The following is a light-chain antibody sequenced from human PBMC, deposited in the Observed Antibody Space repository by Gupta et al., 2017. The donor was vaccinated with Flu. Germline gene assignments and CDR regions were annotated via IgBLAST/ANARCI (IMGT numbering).Light chain of an antibody. CDR1: QDINIF. J-gene: IGKJ4*01. CDR3: QQDGDVPLT. CDR2: VAS. V-gene: IGKV1-33*01. Sequence: DIQITQSPSSLSASVGDRVTITCQASQDINIFLNWYQQRPGKAPKPLINVASHLKTGVPSRFSGSGSGTHFTFTISSLQPEDIATYHCQQDGDVPLTFGGGTKVESK.